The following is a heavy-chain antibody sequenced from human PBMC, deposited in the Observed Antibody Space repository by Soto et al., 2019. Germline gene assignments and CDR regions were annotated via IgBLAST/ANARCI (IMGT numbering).Heavy chain of an antibody. J-gene: IGHJ4*02. Sequence: QITLKESGPTLVKPTQTLTLTCPFSGFSLSTSGVGVGWIRQPPGKALAWLALIYWDDDQRYSPSPKSRLTITKDTSKNEAVRTMTNMDPVDTATYYCAHLTTDYDGSGNNYWGQGTLVTVSA. CDR1: GFSLSTSGVG. CDR3: AHLTTDYDGSGNNY. CDR2: IYWDDDQ. D-gene: IGHD3-10*01. V-gene: IGHV2-5*02.